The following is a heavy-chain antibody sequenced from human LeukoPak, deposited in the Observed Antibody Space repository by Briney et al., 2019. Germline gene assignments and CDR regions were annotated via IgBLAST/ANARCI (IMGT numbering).Heavy chain of an antibody. CDR3: ARDSHYYDSSGYYYDY. D-gene: IGHD3-22*01. CDR1: GFTFTSYW. CDR2: ISSSSSTI. J-gene: IGHJ4*02. Sequence: GGSLRLSRTASGFTFTSYWMQWVRQAPGKGLVWVSYISSSSSTIYYADSVKGRFTISRDNAKNSLYLQMNSLRAEDTAVYYCARDSHYYDSSGYYYDYWGQGTLVTVSS. V-gene: IGHV3-48*04.